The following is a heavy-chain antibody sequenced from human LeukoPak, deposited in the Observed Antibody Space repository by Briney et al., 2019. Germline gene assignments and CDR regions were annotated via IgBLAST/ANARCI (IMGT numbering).Heavy chain of an antibody. D-gene: IGHD3-22*01. CDR3: ARARGYYYDSSGYFDY. V-gene: IGHV1-2*04. CDR1: GYTFTGYY. J-gene: IGHJ4*02. Sequence: ASVKVSCKGSGYTFTGYYMHWVRQAPGQGLEWMGWINPNSGGTNYAQKFQGWVTMTRDTSISTAYMELSRLRSDDTAVYYCARARGYYYDSSGYFDYWGQGTLVTVSS. CDR2: INPNSGGT.